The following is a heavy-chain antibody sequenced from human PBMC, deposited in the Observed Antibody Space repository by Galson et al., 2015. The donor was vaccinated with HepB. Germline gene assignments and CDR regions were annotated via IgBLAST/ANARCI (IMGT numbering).Heavy chain of an antibody. V-gene: IGHV3-11*01. D-gene: IGHD6-13*01. CDR2: ISGSGSAV. CDR1: GFTFTDYY. Sequence: SLRLSCAASGFTFTDYYMSWIRQAPGKGLEWLSYISGSGSAVYYADSVQGRFTISRDNAKNSLYLQMSGLRAEDTALYYCATIAMDAFDIWGQGTMVTVSS. CDR3: ATIAMDAFDI. J-gene: IGHJ3*02.